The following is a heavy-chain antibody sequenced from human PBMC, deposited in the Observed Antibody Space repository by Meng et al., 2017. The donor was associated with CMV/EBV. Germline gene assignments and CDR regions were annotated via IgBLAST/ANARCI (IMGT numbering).Heavy chain of an antibody. J-gene: IGHJ4*02. CDR1: GYSISSGYY. V-gene: IGHV4-38-2*02. CDR2: IYYSGST. Sequence: GSLRLSCTVSGYSISSGYYWGWIRQPPGKGLEWIGSIYYSGSTYYNPSLKSRVTISVDTSKNQFSLKLSSVTAADTAVYYCARDEYDFWSGYSLLSDYWGQGTLVTVSS. D-gene: IGHD3-3*01. CDR3: ARDEYDFWSGYSLLSDY.